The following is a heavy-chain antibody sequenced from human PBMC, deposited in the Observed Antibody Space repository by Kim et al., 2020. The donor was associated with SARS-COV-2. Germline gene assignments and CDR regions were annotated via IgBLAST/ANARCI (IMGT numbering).Heavy chain of an antibody. J-gene: IGHJ4*02. Sequence: STYYADSVKGRFTISRDNSKNTLYLHMNSLRAEDTAVYYCAKGVSGWGDYWGQGTLVTVSS. CDR2: ST. V-gene: IGHV3-23*01. D-gene: IGHD6-19*01. CDR3: AKGVSGWGDY.